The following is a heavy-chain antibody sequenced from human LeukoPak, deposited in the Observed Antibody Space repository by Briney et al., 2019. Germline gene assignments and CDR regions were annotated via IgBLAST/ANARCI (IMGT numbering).Heavy chain of an antibody. CDR3: ARVGPYDFWSGYYKGGFDY. J-gene: IGHJ4*02. Sequence: SVKVSCKASGGTFSSYAISWVRQAPGQGLEWMGGIIPILGTANYAQKFQGRVTITTDESTSTAYMELSSLRSEDTAVYYCARVGPYDFWSGYYKGGFDYWGQGTLVTVSS. CDR1: GGTFSSYA. CDR2: IIPILGTA. V-gene: IGHV1-69*05. D-gene: IGHD3-3*01.